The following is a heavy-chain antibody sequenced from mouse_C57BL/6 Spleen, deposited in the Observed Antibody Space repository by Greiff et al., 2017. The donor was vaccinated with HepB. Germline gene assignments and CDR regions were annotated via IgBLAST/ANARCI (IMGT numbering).Heavy chain of an antibody. D-gene: IGHD1-2*01. V-gene: IGHV10-1*01. Sequence: EVQLVESGGGLVQPKGSLKLSCAASGFSFNTYAMNWVRQAPGKGLEWVARIRSKSNNYATYYADSVKDRFTISRDDSESMLYLQMNNLKTEDTAMYYCVRDALLRLDYWGQGTTLTVSS. CDR1: GFSFNTYA. CDR2: IRSKSNNYAT. CDR3: VRDALLRLDY. J-gene: IGHJ2*01.